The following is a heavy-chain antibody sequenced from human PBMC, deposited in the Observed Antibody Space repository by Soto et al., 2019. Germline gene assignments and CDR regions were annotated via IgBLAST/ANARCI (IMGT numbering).Heavy chain of an antibody. V-gene: IGHV4-31*03. D-gene: IGHD3-10*01. Sequence: QVQLQESGPGLVKPSQTLSLTCTVSGGSISSGGYYWSWIRQHPGKGLEWIGYIYYSGGTYYNPSLKSRVTISVDTSKNQFSLKLSSVTAADTAVYYCARRDYGSGSYRYWGQGTLVTVSS. CDR2: IYYSGGT. CDR3: ARRDYGSGSYRY. J-gene: IGHJ4*02. CDR1: GGSISSGGYY.